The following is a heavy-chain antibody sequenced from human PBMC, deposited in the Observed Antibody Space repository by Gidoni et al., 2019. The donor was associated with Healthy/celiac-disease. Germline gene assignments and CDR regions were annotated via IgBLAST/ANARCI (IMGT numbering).Heavy chain of an antibody. CDR3: ARDWTIFGVVPMLDV. D-gene: IGHD3-3*01. V-gene: IGHV4-61*02. CDR2: IYTSGST. Sequence: QVQLQESGPGLVKPSQTLSLTCTVSGGSISSGSYYWSWIRQPAGKGLEWIGRIYTSGSTNYNPSLKSRVTMSVDTSKNQFSLKLSSVTAADTAVYYCARDWTIFGVVPMLDVWGKGTTVTVSS. J-gene: IGHJ6*04. CDR1: GGSISSGSYY.